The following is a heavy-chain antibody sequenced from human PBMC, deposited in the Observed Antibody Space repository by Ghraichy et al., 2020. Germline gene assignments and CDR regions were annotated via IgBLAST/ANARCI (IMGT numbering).Heavy chain of an antibody. J-gene: IGHJ6*02. D-gene: IGHD6-13*01. V-gene: IGHV4-31*03. Sequence: SETLSLTCTVSGGSISSGGYYWSWIRQHPGKGLEWIGYIYYSGSTYYNPSLKSRVTISVDTSKNQFSLKLSSVTAADTAVYYCASNIAAAGIDRGRGYYYYYYGMDVWGQGTTVTVSS. CDR1: GGSISSGGYY. CDR3: ASNIAAAGIDRGRGYYYYYYGMDV. CDR2: IYYSGST.